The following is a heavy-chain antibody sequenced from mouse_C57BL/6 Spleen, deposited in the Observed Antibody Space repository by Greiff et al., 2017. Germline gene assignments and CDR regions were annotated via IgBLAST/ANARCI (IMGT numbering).Heavy chain of an antibody. V-gene: IGHV1-64*01. CDR3: ARAPYYYCSSYYFDY. CDR2: IHPNSGST. Sequence: QVQLQQPGAELVKPGASVKLSCKASGYTFTSYWMHWVKQRPGQGLEWIGMIHPNSGSTNYNEKFKSKATLTVDKSSSTAYLQLSILTSEDSAVYYCARAPYYYCSSYYFDYWGQGTTLTVSS. CDR1: GYTFTSYW. D-gene: IGHD1-1*01. J-gene: IGHJ2*01.